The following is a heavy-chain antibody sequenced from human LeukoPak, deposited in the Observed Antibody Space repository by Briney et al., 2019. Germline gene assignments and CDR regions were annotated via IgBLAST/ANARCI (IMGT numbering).Heavy chain of an antibody. J-gene: IGHJ4*02. Sequence: ASVKVSCKASGYTFTDYNIIWVRQAPGQGLEWMGWISAYNGNTNYAQKFQGRLTLATDTSTSTAYMELRSLRSDDTAVYYCARGGIQLWFEIFDYWGQGTLVTVSS. D-gene: IGHD5-18*01. CDR1: GYTFTDYN. V-gene: IGHV1-18*01. CDR2: ISAYNGNT. CDR3: ARGGIQLWFEIFDY.